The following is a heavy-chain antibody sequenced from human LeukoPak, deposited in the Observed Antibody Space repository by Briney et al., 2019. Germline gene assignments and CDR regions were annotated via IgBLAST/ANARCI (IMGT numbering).Heavy chain of an antibody. CDR2: LYRNGDT. D-gene: IGHD3-22*01. V-gene: IGHV4-38-2*02. J-gene: IGHJ6*03. Sequence: PSETLSLTCTVSGGSISTDCYWGWVRQPPGNGLEWIGALYRNGDTYYNPSLKSRVIISLDPSKNQFSLRLNSVTAADTAIYYCARAKRDYYDNSGYESYYNFMDVWGKGTTVTVSS. CDR1: GGSISTDCY. CDR3: ARAKRDYYDNSGYESYYNFMDV.